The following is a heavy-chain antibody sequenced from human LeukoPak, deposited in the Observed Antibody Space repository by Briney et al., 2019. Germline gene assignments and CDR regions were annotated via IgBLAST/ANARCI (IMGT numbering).Heavy chain of an antibody. CDR2: ICDSGRTI. V-gene: IGHV3-11*01. Sequence: SGGSLRLSCAASGFTFSDYYMSWIRQALGKGLEWISYICDSGRTIYYADSVKGRFTISRDNAKNSVYLQMNNLGAEDTAVYYCARDRLGDYDHSGYYDKWGQGTLVTVSS. J-gene: IGHJ4*02. D-gene: IGHD3-22*01. CDR1: GFTFSDYY. CDR3: ARDRLGDYDHSGYYDK.